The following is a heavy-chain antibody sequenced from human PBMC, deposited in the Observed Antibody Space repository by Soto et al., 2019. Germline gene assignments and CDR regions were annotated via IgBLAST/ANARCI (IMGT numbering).Heavy chain of an antibody. CDR3: ARLSFISYSSLTYSDYSGMDV. CDR2: IDPSDSYT. D-gene: IGHD6-6*01. Sequence: GDAQKVSCNRSGCSVPSYCTNWVRQMPGKGLEGMGRIDPSDSYTNYSPSFQGHVTISADKSISTAYLQWSSLKASDTAMYYCARLSFISYSSLTYSDYSGMDVWGQRATVTVSS. V-gene: IGHV5-10-1*01. J-gene: IGHJ6*02. CDR1: GCSVPSYC.